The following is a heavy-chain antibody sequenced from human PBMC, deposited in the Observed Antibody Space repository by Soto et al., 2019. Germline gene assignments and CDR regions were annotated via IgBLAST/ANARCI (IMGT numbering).Heavy chain of an antibody. CDR1: GGSISSYY. J-gene: IGHJ6*02. V-gene: IGHV4-59*01. D-gene: IGHD2-2*01. CDR3: ASLFRPVGYCSSTSCYNYYYYGMDV. CDR2: IYYSGST. Sequence: PSETLSLTCTVSGGSISSYYWSWIRQPPGKGLEWIGYIYYSGSTNYNPSLKSRVTISVDTSKNQFSLKLSSVTAADTAVYYCASLFRPVGYCSSTSCYNYYYYGMDVWGQGTTVTVSS.